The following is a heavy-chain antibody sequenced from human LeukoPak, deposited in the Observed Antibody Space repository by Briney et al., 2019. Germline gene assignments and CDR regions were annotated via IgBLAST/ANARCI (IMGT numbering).Heavy chain of an antibody. V-gene: IGHV3-21*01. CDR1: GFTFSSYW. CDR3: ARELNAVAHS. Sequence: PGGSLRLSCAASGFTFSSYWMHWVRQAPGKGLEWVSSISSSSSYIYYADSVKGRFTISRDNAKNSLYLQMNSLRAEDTAVYYCARELNAVAHSWGQGTLVTVSS. J-gene: IGHJ4*02. D-gene: IGHD6-19*01. CDR2: ISSSSSYI.